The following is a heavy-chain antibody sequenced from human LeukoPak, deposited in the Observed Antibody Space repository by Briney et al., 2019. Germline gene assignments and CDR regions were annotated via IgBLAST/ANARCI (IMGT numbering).Heavy chain of an antibody. Sequence: GGSLRLSRAPSRFTLSSYSMNWARQAPRKGLEGVSSISSSSSYIYYADSVKGRFTISRDNAKNSLYLQMNSLRAEDTAVYYCAREWLYYYDSSGYYYGSEYFQHWGQGTLVTVSS. CDR3: AREWLYYYDSSGYYYGSEYFQH. CDR1: RFTLSSYS. V-gene: IGHV3-21*01. D-gene: IGHD3-22*01. CDR2: ISSSSSYI. J-gene: IGHJ1*01.